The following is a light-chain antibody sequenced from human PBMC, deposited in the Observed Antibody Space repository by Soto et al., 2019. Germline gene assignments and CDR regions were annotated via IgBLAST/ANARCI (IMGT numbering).Light chain of an antibody. CDR2: WAS. CDR3: QQYYSTPST. Sequence: DIVMTQSPDSLAVSLGERATINCKSSQSVLYSSNNKNYVAGYQQKPGQPPKLLIYWASTRESGVPDRFSGSGSGTDFTLTISSLQAEDVAVYYGQQYYSTPSTFGPGTKVDIK. J-gene: IGKJ3*01. V-gene: IGKV4-1*01. CDR1: QSVLYSSNNKNY.